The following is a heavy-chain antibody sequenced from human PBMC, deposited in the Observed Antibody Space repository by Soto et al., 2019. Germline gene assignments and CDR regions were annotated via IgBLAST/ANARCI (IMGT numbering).Heavy chain of an antibody. D-gene: IGHD3-16*02. CDR2: ISGSGGST. Sequence: GGSLRLSCAASGFTFSSYAMSWVRQAPGKGLEWVSAISGSGGSTYYADSVKGRFTISRDNSKNTLYLQMNSLRAEDTAVYYCVKASFPKLGELSLYYYYYMDVWGKGTTVTVSS. J-gene: IGHJ6*03. V-gene: IGHV3-23*01. CDR1: GFTFSSYA. CDR3: VKASFPKLGELSLYYYYYMDV.